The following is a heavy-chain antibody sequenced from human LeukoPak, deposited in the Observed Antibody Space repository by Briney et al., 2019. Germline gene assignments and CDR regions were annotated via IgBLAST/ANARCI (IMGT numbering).Heavy chain of an antibody. V-gene: IGHV4-59*12. CDR2: MYYSGSA. D-gene: IGHD3-10*01. CDR3: ARDSFWAGVPYFDY. Sequence: SETLSLTCTVSGGSITDYYWSWIRHSSGKGLEWIGYMYYSGSAYYSPSLKTRVTISVDTSKNQFSLKLTSVTAADTAVYYCARDSFWAGVPYFDYWGQGTLVTVSS. J-gene: IGHJ4*02. CDR1: GGSITDYY.